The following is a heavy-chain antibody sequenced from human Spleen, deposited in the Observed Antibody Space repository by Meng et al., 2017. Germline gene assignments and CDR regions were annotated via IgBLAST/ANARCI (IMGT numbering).Heavy chain of an antibody. D-gene: IGHD3-16*01. J-gene: IGHJ1*01. CDR1: GYNFPDYW. Sequence: VQRVQSGPWGKKPGASVKVSCKPSGYNFPDYWLHWVRRAPGQGLEWMGWINPNSGGTNYAQKFQGRVTMTRDTSISTAYMELTRLTSDDTAVYYCARAGIKAEYFQHWGQGTLVTVSS. CDR2: INPNSGGT. V-gene: IGHV1-2*02. CDR3: ARAGIKAEYFQH.